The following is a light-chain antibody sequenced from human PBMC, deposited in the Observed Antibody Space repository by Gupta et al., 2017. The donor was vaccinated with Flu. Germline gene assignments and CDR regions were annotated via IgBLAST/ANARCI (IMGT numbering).Light chain of an antibody. CDR2: EVS. Sequence: PPQLLILEVSRRFLAVPDRFTGSATGTDFSLKISLVESEDVGVYYCMQSLYRTLTFGGGTKVEIK. J-gene: IGKJ4*01. V-gene: IGKV2D-29*01. CDR3: MQSLYRTLT.